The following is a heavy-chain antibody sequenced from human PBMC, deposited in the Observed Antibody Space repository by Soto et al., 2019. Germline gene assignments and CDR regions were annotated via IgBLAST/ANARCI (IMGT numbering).Heavy chain of an antibody. Sequence: QVQLVQSGAEVKKPGSSVKVSCKASGGTFSSYAISWVRQAPGQGLEWMGGIIPIFGTANYAQKFQGRVTITADESTSTAYMELSSLRSEETAVYYCPREGAVSNYLRGNWFDPWGQGTLVTVSS. J-gene: IGHJ5*02. D-gene: IGHD4-4*01. V-gene: IGHV1-69*12. CDR1: GGTFSSYA. CDR3: PREGAVSNYLRGNWFDP. CDR2: IIPIFGTA.